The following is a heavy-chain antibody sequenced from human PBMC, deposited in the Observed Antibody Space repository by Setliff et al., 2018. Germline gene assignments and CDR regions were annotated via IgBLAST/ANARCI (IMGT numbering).Heavy chain of an antibody. D-gene: IGHD3-3*01. J-gene: IGHJ6*03. Sequence: ASVKVSCKASGHTFITFGISWVRQAPGQGLEWMGWISAYSDDTKYAEKFQGRVTITRDTSASTAYMELSRLTYEDTAVYYCARDDDDFYSGYPYMDVWGKGTTVTVSS. V-gene: IGHV1-18*01. CDR3: ARDDDDFYSGYPYMDV. CDR2: ISAYSDDT. CDR1: GHTFITFG.